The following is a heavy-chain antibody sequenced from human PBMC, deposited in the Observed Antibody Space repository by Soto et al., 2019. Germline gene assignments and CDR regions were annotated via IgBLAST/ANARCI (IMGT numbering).Heavy chain of an antibody. CDR1: GFTFNSSA. D-gene: IGHD6-19*01. J-gene: IGHJ4*02. CDR3: AIGRYRIGWYDPYFDY. CDR2: TSAGAGST. Sequence: EVQLLEAGGGLVQPGGSLRLSCAASGFTFNSSAMSWVRQAPGKGLEWVSTTSAGAGSTYYADSVKGRFTISRDNSKNTLYLQMNSLRADDTAVYYCAIGRYRIGWYDPYFDYWGQGTLVTVSS. V-gene: IGHV3-23*01.